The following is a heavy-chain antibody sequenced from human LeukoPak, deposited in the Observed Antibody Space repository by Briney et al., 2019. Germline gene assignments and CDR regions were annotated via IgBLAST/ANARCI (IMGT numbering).Heavy chain of an antibody. CDR2: IYSGGVT. CDR3: AREFSGSDGFFDC. V-gene: IGHV3-66*02. CDR1: GFTVTSNY. D-gene: IGHD6-19*01. J-gene: IGHJ4*02. Sequence: PGGSLRLSCAASGFTVTSNYMSWVRQAPGKGLEWVSVIYSGGVTYYADSVTGRFTISRDNRKNTLFLQMNSLRAEDTAVYYCAREFSGSDGFFDCWGQGTLVTVSS.